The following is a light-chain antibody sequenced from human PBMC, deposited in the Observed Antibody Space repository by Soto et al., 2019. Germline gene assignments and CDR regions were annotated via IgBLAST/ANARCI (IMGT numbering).Light chain of an antibody. CDR3: SSYAGSNNRV. J-gene: IGLJ3*02. CDR2: EVI. CDR1: SSDVGGHNF. V-gene: IGLV2-8*01. Sequence: QSVLTQPPSASGSPGQSVTISCTGTSSDVGGHNFVSWYQRHPGKAPKLVIYEVIKRPSGVPDRFSGSKSGNTASLTVSGLQAEDEADYYCSSYAGSNNRVFGGGTKLTVL.